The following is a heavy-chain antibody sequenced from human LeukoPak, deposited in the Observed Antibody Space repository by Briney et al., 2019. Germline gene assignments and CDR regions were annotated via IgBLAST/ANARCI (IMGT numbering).Heavy chain of an antibody. CDR1: GFNFGGYV. Sequence: PGGSLRLSCAASGFNFGGYVMSWVRQAPGKGLEWVSVISRSGDYTKYADSVKGRFTISRDNSKNTLSLQVSGLRAEDTAIYYCAKWGAGGFDYWGQGTLVTVSS. J-gene: IGHJ4*02. D-gene: IGHD1-26*01. V-gene: IGHV3-23*01. CDR3: AKWGAGGFDY. CDR2: ISRSGDYT.